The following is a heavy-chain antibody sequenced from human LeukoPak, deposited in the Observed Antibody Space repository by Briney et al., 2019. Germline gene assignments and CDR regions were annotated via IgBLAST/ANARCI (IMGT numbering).Heavy chain of an antibody. J-gene: IGHJ4*02. Sequence: SETLSLTCTVSGGSISTYYWNWIRQPAGKGLEWIGRFYTRGNSNNNPSLKSRVTISVDTSKNQFSLKLSSVTAADTAVYYCARALENYYDSSGYYFDYWGQGTLVTVSS. CDR2: FYTRGNS. V-gene: IGHV4-4*07. D-gene: IGHD3-22*01. CDR3: ARALENYYDSSGYYFDY. CDR1: GGSISTYY.